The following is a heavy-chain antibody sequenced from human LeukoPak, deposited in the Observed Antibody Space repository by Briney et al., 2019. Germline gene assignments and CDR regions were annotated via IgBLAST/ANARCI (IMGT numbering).Heavy chain of an antibody. CDR2: INPNSGGT. Sequence: ASVKVSCKASGYTFTGYYMHWVRQAPGQGLEWMGWINPNSGGTNYAQKFQGRVTMTRDTSISTAYMELSRLRSDDTAVYYCASGYCTNGVCYKLDYWGRGTLVTVSS. D-gene: IGHD2-8*01. V-gene: IGHV1-2*02. J-gene: IGHJ4*02. CDR1: GYTFTGYY. CDR3: ASGYCTNGVCYKLDY.